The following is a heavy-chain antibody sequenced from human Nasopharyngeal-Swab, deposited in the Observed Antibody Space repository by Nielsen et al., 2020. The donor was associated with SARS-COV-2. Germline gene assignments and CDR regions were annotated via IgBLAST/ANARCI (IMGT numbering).Heavy chain of an antibody. V-gene: IGHV1-69*06. CDR1: AHTFSSYA. J-gene: IGHJ6*02. Sequence: SVQVSCKASAHTFSSYAISWVRQAPGQGLEWMGGIIPIFGTANYAQKFQGRVTITADKSTSTAYMELSSLRSEDTAVYYCARDSSDSYYGMDVWGQGTTVTVSS. CDR2: IIPIFGTA. CDR3: ARDSSDSYYGMDV.